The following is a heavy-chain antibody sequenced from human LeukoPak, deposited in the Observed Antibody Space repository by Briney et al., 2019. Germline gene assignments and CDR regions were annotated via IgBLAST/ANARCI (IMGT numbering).Heavy chain of an antibody. D-gene: IGHD3-22*01. V-gene: IGHV5-51*01. CDR2: IYPDDSDT. J-gene: IGHJ4*02. CDR1: GYSFTNYW. Sequence: GESLKISCKGSGYSFTNYWIGWVRQMPGKGLEWMGIIYPDDSDTRYSPSFQGQVTMAADKSISTAHLPWSSLKASDTAMYYCARHSSYYDSSGYYWLDYWGQGTLVTVSS. CDR3: ARHSSYYDSSGYYWLDY.